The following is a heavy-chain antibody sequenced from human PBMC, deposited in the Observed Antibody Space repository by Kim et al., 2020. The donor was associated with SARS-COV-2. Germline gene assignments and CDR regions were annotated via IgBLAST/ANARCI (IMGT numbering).Heavy chain of an antibody. J-gene: IGHJ6*02. CDR3: AGAAGTVTTRQAQPPGYYYYYGRDV. D-gene: IGHD4-4*01. Sequence: GGSLRLSCAASGFTVSSNYMSWVRQAPGKGLEWVSVIYSGGSTYYADSVKGRFTISRDNSKNTLYLQMNSLRAEDTAVYYCAGAAGTVTTRQAQPPGYYYYYGRDVWGQGTTVTVSS. CDR1: GFTVSSNY. V-gene: IGHV3-66*01. CDR2: IYSGGST.